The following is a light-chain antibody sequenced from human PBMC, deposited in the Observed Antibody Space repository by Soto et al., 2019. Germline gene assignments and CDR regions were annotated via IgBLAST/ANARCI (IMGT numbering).Light chain of an antibody. CDR2: DAS. J-gene: IGKJ1*01. V-gene: IGKV3-11*01. CDR3: QQRDNRT. Sequence: EIVLTQSPATLSLSPGERATLSCRASQSFSNYLAWYQQKPGQAPRLLIYDASNRATGIPARFSGSGSGTAFTLTISSLEPEDFAVYYCQQRDNRTFGQGTKVEMK. CDR1: QSFSNY.